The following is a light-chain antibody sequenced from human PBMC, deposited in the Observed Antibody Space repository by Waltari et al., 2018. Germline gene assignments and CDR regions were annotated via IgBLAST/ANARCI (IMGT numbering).Light chain of an antibody. J-gene: IGKJ3*01. Sequence: IPLTQSPSSLSASVGDRVTITCRASQGISSYLAWYQQKPGKAPELLIYAASTLQSGVPSRFSGSGSGTDFTLTISSLQPDDFATYYCQQLNSYPLSFGPGTKVDVK. CDR3: QQLNSYPLS. CDR1: QGISSY. CDR2: AAS. V-gene: IGKV1-9*01.